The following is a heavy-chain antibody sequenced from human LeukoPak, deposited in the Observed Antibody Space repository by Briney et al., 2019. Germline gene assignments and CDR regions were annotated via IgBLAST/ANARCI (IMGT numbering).Heavy chain of an antibody. Sequence: SETLSLTCTVSGGSLRSYYWSWIRQPPGKALEWIGYMYYSGSTSYSPSLESRVTMSVDTSKNQFSRKLGSVTAADTAVYYCVRSTIFGVVGIHRYQWKFDYWGQGTLVTVSS. D-gene: IGHD3-3*01. V-gene: IGHV4-59*12. J-gene: IGHJ4*02. CDR3: VRSTIFGVVGIHRYQWKFDY. CDR1: GGSLRSYY. CDR2: MYYSGST.